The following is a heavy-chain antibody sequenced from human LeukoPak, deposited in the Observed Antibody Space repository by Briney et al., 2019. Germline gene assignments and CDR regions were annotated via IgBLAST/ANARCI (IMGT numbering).Heavy chain of an antibody. D-gene: IGHD4-11*01. CDR1: GYTFTDYY. CDR2: INPNSGGT. Sequence: GASVRVSCQASGYTFTDYYIHWVRQAPGQGLEWMGWINPNSGGTNYAQEFQGRVTVTRDTSINTAYMELSRLTSDDTAVYYCARDAIVRDYSNSDYWGQGTLVTVSS. V-gene: IGHV1-2*02. CDR3: ARDAIVRDYSNSDY. J-gene: IGHJ4*02.